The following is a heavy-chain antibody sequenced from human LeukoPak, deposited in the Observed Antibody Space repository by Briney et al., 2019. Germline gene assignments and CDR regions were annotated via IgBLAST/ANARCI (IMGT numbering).Heavy chain of an antibody. Sequence: SETLSLTCTVSGGSVSSYYLSWIRQPAGKGLEWIGRIYNGGTTNYNPSLKTRVTISVDTSKNQFSLKLSSVTAADTAVYYCARDFYYDSSRYHAFDIWGQGTMVTVSS. V-gene: IGHV4-4*07. J-gene: IGHJ3*02. CDR3: ARDFYYDSSRYHAFDI. CDR2: IYNGGTT. CDR1: GGSVSSYY. D-gene: IGHD3-22*01.